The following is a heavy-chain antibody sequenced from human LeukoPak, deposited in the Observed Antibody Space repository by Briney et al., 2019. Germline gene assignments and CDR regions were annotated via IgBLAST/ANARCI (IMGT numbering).Heavy chain of an antibody. CDR3: ARKDGSGSRISDY. CDR1: GGSISSGGYY. D-gene: IGHD3-10*01. Sequence: SETLSLTCTVSGGSISSGGYYWSWIRQPPGKGLEWIGEINHSGSTNYNPSLKSRVTISVDTSENQFSLKLSSVTAADTAVYYCARKDGSGSRISDYWGQGTLVTVSS. V-gene: IGHV4-39*07. J-gene: IGHJ4*02. CDR2: INHSGST.